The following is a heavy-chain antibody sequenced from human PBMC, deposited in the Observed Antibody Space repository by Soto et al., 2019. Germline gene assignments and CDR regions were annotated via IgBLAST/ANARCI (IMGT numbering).Heavy chain of an antibody. J-gene: IGHJ4*02. CDR3: ASYYDSRGPHFDY. CDR1: GYTFINYD. D-gene: IGHD3-22*01. Sequence: GASVKVSCKASGYTFINYDISWLRQAPGQGLEWMGWSSPYNGNTNYAHTFQGRVTISRDNAKNSLYLQMNSLRAEDTAVYYCASYYDSRGPHFDYWGQGTLVTVS. V-gene: IGHV1-18*01. CDR2: SSPYNGNT.